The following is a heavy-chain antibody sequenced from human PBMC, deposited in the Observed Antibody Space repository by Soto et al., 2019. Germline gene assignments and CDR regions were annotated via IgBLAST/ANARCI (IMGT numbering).Heavy chain of an antibody. D-gene: IGHD5-18*01. Sequence: QVRLVQSGAEVKKPGASVKVSCKASGYTFTSYGISWVRQAPGQVLEWMGWISAYNGNTNDAQKLQGRVTMTTDTSTRNAYMELRSLKSDDTAVYYCARVPVTAMDQGYFDYWGQGTLVTVSS. CDR2: ISAYNGNT. J-gene: IGHJ4*02. CDR3: ARVPVTAMDQGYFDY. CDR1: GYTFTSYG. V-gene: IGHV1-18*04.